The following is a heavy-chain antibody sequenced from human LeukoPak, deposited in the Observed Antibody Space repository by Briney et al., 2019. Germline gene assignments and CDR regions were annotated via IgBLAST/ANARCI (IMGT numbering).Heavy chain of an antibody. D-gene: IGHD3-10*01. Sequence: GRSMRLSCAASGFTFSTYGTHWVRQAQGKGMDWVALIQYDGPIGNYADSVKDRFNISRDNFQKMLYLQTNSLRVEDTGVYYCATDPYYYDSEYPDGYFQHWGQGALVTVSS. V-gene: IGHV3-30*02. CDR1: GFTFSTYG. CDR2: IQYDGPIG. CDR3: ATDPYYYDSEYPDGYFQH. J-gene: IGHJ1*01.